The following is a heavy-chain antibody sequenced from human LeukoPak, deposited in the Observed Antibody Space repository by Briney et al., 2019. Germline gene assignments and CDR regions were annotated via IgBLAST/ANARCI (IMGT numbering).Heavy chain of an antibody. J-gene: IGHJ4*02. V-gene: IGHV4-34*01. Sequence: PSETLSLTCAVYGGSFSGYYWSWIRQPPGKGPEWIGEINHSGSTNYNPSLKSRVTISVDTSKNQFSLKLSSVTAADTAVYYCARGERRAAAGYWGQGTLVTVSS. D-gene: IGHD6-13*01. CDR3: ARGERRAAAGY. CDR1: GGSFSGYY. CDR2: INHSGST.